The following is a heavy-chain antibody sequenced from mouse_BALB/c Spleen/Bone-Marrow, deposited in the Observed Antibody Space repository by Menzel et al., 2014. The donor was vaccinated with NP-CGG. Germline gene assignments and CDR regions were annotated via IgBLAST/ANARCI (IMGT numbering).Heavy chain of an antibody. CDR3: ARDAGTGRFAY. CDR1: GFSLTDYG. Sequence: VKLVESGPGLVAPSQSLSITCTVSGFSLTDYGVNWVRQPPGKGLEWLGMIWGDGSTDYNSALKSRLSISKDNSKSQVFLKMNSLQTDDTARYYCARDAGTGRFAYWGQGTLVTVSA. CDR2: IWGDGST. V-gene: IGHV2-6-7*01. J-gene: IGHJ3*01. D-gene: IGHD4-1*01.